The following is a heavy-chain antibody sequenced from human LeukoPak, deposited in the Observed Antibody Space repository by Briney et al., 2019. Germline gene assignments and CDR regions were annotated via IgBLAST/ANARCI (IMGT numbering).Heavy chain of an antibody. CDR2: INPNSGGT. Sequence: GASVKVSCKASGYTFTGYYMHWVRQAPGQGLEWMGWINPNSGGTNCAQKFQGRVTMTRDTSISTAYMELSRLRSDDTAVYYCARDEDSSGWYPDYWGQGTLVTVSS. CDR3: ARDEDSSGWYPDY. J-gene: IGHJ4*02. V-gene: IGHV1-2*02. D-gene: IGHD6-19*01. CDR1: GYTFTGYY.